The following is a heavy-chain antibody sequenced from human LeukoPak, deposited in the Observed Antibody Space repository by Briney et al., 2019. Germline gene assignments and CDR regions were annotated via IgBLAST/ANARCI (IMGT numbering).Heavy chain of an antibody. J-gene: IGHJ6*03. V-gene: IGHV3-53*01. D-gene: IGHD1-7*01. CDR3: ARDQLELRDYYYYMDV. CDR2: IHSGGST. Sequence: PGGSLRLSCAASGFTVSSNYMSWVRQAPGKGLEWVSVIHSGGSTYYADSVKGRFTISRDNSKNTLYLQMNSLRAEDTAVYYCARDQLELRDYYYYMDVWGKGTTVTVSS. CDR1: GFTVSSNY.